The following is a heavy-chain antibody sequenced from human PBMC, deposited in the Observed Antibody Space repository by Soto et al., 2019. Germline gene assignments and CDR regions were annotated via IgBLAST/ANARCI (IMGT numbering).Heavy chain of an antibody. CDR2: IRSKAYGETT. V-gene: IGHV3-49*03. D-gene: IGHD6-13*01. Sequence: GGSLRLSCTTSGFTFGDYSMSWFRPAPGKGLEWVGLIRSKAYGETTEYAASVTGRFTISRDDYKSSAYLQMNSLKTEDTGVYYCSSGAAADFYYGMDVWGQGTTVTVSS. CDR3: SSGAAADFYYGMDV. J-gene: IGHJ6*02. CDR1: GFTFGDYS.